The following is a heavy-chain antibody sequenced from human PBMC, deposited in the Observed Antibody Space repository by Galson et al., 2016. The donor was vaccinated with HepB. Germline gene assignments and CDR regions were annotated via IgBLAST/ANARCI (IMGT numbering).Heavy chain of an antibody. V-gene: IGHV3-23*01. CDR1: GFTFRNYA. CDR3: TTWLSHHFDY. J-gene: IGHJ4*02. D-gene: IGHD6-19*01. Sequence: CAASGFTFRNYALSWVRWAPGKGLEWVSHIDGPTPNTHYADSVRGRFSIYRDNSRDTLYLQMDSLTAEDSAIYYCTTWLSHHFDYWGRGTRVTVSS. CDR2: IDGPTPNT.